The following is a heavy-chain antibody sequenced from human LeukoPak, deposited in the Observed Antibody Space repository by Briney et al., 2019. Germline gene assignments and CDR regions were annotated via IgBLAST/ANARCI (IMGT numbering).Heavy chain of an antibody. CDR2: IYYSGST. J-gene: IGHJ4*02. D-gene: IGHD3-10*01. CDR1: GGSISSYY. Sequence: SETLSLTCTVSGGSISSYYWSWIRQPPGKGLEWIGSIYYSGSTYYNPSLKSRVTISVDTSKNQFSLKLSSVTAADTAVYYCARGRFGELWDRIYFDYWGQGTLVTVSS. V-gene: IGHV4-59*01. CDR3: ARGRFGELWDRIYFDY.